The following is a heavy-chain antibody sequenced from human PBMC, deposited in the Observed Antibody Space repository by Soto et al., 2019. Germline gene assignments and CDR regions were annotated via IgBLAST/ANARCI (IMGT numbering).Heavy chain of an antibody. V-gene: IGHV3-7*03. CDR1: GFTFSSYW. D-gene: IGHD6-19*01. Sequence: EVQLVESGGGLVQPGGSLRLSCAASGFTFSSYWMSWVRQAPGKGLEWVANIKQDRSEKYYVDSVKGRFTISRDNAKNSLYLQMNSLRAEDTAVYYCARDPNTLMYSSGWPVDYWGQGTLVTVSS. CDR2: IKQDRSEK. CDR3: ARDPNTLMYSSGWPVDY. J-gene: IGHJ4*02.